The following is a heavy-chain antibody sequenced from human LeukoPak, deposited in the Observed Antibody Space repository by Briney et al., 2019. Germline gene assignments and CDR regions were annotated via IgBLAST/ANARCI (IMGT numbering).Heavy chain of an antibody. J-gene: IGHJ4*02. V-gene: IGHV1-2*02. CDR2: INPNSGGT. D-gene: IGHD1-26*01. CDR3: ARVGATINYDY. Sequence: XAPGXXLGWMGWINPNSGGTNYAQKFQGRVTMTRDTSISTAYMELSRLRSDDTAVYYCARVGATINYDYWGQGTLVTVSS.